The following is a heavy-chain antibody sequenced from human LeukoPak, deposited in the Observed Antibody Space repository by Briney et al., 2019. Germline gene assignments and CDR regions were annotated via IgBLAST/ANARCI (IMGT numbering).Heavy chain of an antibody. D-gene: IGHD6-13*01. V-gene: IGHV3-74*01. J-gene: IGHJ4*02. CDR3: ARGIYYSIAAAAPDY. CDR1: GFTFSSYW. Sequence: GGSLRLSCAASGFTFSSYWIHWVRQPPGKGLVWVSRINSDGSSTSYADSVKGRFTISRDNAKNTLYLQMNSLRAEDTAVYYCARGIYYSIAAAAPDYWGQGTLVTVSS. CDR2: INSDGSST.